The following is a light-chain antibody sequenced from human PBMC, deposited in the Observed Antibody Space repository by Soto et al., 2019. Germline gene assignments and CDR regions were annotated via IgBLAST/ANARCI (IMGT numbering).Light chain of an antibody. CDR1: QNIGRF. J-gene: IGKJ4*01. V-gene: IGKV1-39*01. Sequence: IQMTQSPSSLSASVGYRVTITCRASQNIGRFLNWHQQKPGKAPNVLINVASTLRSGVPSRFSGSGSGTDFNLTINSLQPEDFATYFCQQSFTTPLTFGGGTKVDIK. CDR2: VAS. CDR3: QQSFTTPLT.